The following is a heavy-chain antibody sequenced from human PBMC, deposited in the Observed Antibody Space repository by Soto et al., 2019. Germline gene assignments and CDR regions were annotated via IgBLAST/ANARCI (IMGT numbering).Heavy chain of an antibody. CDR2: ISGSSTTI. CDR1: GFTFSSYS. V-gene: IGHV3-48*01. CDR3: AREYCSSTSCTNFDY. D-gene: IGHD2-2*01. Sequence: PGGSLRLSCAASGFTFSSYSMNWVRQAPGKGLEWVSYISGSSTTIYYADSVKGRFTISRDNAKNSLYLQMNSLRAEDTAVYYCAREYCSSTSCTNFDYWGQGT. J-gene: IGHJ4*02.